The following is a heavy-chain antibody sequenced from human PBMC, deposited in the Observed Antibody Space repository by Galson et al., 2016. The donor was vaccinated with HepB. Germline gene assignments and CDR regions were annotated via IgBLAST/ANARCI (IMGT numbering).Heavy chain of an antibody. CDR3: ARRDGDMQPSDY. CDR2: ISSGGST. J-gene: IGHJ4*02. CDR1: GFTFRIYH. V-gene: IGHV3-23*01. D-gene: IGHD5-24*01. Sequence: LRLSCAASGFTFRIYHMTWVRQAPGTGLEWVSAISSGGSTYYADSVKGRFSISRDNSKNILYLQMNSLRVEDTAVYYCARRDGDMQPSDYWGQGTLVTVSS.